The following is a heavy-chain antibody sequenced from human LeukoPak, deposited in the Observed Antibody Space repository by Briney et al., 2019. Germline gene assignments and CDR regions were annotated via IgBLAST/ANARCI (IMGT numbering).Heavy chain of an antibody. CDR1: GFTFSDYY. J-gene: IGHJ4*02. CDR2: ISSSGSTI. V-gene: IGHV3-11*01. Sequence: PGGSLRLSCAASGFTFSDYYMSWIRQAPGKGLEWVSYISSSGSTIYYADSVKGRFTISRDNAKNSLYLQVNSLRAEDTAVYYCATLRLIRYDDFDYWGQGTLVTVSS. D-gene: IGHD6-25*01. CDR3: ATLRLIRYDDFDY.